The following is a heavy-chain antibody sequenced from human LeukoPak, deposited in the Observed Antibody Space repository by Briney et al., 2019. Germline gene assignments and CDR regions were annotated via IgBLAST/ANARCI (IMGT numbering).Heavy chain of an antibody. CDR1: GGTFSSYA. D-gene: IGHD6-19*01. CDR3: AREAMGGWYGQKPVNDAFDI. CDR2: IIPIFGTA. V-gene: IGHV1-69*01. J-gene: IGHJ3*02. Sequence: SVKVSCKASGGTFSSYAISWVRQAPGQGLEWMGGIIPIFGTANYAQKFQGRVTITADESTSTAYMELSSLRSEDTAVYYCAREAMGGWYGQKPVNDAFDIWGQETIVTVSS.